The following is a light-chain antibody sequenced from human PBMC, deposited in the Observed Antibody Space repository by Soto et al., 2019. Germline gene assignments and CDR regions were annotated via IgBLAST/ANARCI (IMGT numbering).Light chain of an antibody. J-gene: IGKJ1*01. Sequence: EIVLTQSPGTLSLTPGERATLSCRASQSVSSTHLAWYQQKPGQAPRLLIDGASSRATGIPDRFSGSGSGTDFTLTISRLEPEDFAVYYCQQYVRSPWTFGQGTKVEIK. V-gene: IGKV3-20*01. CDR1: QSVSSTH. CDR3: QQYVRSPWT. CDR2: GAS.